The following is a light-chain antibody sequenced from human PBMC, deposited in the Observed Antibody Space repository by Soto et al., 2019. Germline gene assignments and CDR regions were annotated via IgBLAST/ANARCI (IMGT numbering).Light chain of an antibody. CDR3: QQYNNWPLT. CDR2: GAS. Sequence: EIVMTQSPATLSVSPGERATLSCRASQSVSSNLAWYQQKPGQAPRLLIYGASTRATGIPARFSGSASGTEFTLTISSLQSEDFAVYYCQQYNNWPLTFGGGTKVAIK. V-gene: IGKV3D-15*01. CDR1: QSVSSN. J-gene: IGKJ4*01.